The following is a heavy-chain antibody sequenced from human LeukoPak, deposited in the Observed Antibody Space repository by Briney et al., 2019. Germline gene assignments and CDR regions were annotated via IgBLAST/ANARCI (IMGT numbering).Heavy chain of an antibody. J-gene: IGHJ4*02. V-gene: IGHV3-7*01. CDR2: IKQDGSEK. CDR3: ARGTLNIPGEHGAFDY. CDR1: GFTFSTYW. Sequence: PGGSLRLSCAASGFTFSTYWMSWVRQAPGKGLEWVANIKQDGSEKDYVDSVKGRFTISRDNAKNSLYLQMNSLRAEDTAVYYCARGTLNIPGEHGAFDYWGQGTLVTVSS. D-gene: IGHD1-14*01.